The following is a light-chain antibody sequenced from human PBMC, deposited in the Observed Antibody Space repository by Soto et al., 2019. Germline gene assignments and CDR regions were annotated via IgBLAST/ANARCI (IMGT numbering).Light chain of an antibody. V-gene: IGKV3-20*01. J-gene: IGKJ2*02. CDR2: GAS. CDR1: QSVSSSY. Sequence: EIVLTQSPGTLSLSPGERATLSCRASQSVSSSYLAWYQQKPGQAPRLLIYGASSRATGIPDRFSGSGSGTDLTLTISRLEPEDFAVYYCQQYGSSPPRTFGQGTKLEIK. CDR3: QQYGSSPPRT.